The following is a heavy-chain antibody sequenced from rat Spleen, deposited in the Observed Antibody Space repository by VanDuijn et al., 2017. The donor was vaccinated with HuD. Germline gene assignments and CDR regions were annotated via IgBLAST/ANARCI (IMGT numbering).Heavy chain of an antibody. CDR2: ISYEGSST. D-gene: IGHD1-12*01. CDR3: ARRHYGYTDYFDY. V-gene: IGHV5-22*01. Sequence: EVQLVESGGGAVQPGRSMKLSCAASGLSFSNYDMAWVRQAPKKGLEWVASISYEGSSTYYGDSVKGRFTISRDIAKSTLYLQMDSLGSEDTATYYCARRHYGYTDYFDYWGQGASVTVSS. CDR1: GLSFSNYD. J-gene: IGHJ4*01.